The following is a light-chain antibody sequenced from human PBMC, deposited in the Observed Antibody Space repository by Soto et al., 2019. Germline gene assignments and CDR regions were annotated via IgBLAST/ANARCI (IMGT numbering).Light chain of an antibody. CDR2: VAS. V-gene: IGKV4-1*01. Sequence: DIVMTQSPDSLAVSLGERATINCKSSQSVLHSSNNKNWLAWYQQKPGQTPKLLIYVASTRESGVPDRFSGSGSGTDFTLTISSLQAEDVAVYYCQQYYSTPWTFGQGTKVEIK. J-gene: IGKJ1*01. CDR1: QSVLHSSNNKNW. CDR3: QQYYSTPWT.